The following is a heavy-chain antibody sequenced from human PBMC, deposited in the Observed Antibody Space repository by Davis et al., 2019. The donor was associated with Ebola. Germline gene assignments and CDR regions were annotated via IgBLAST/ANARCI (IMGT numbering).Heavy chain of an antibody. CDR1: GSSFSAYY. D-gene: IGHD3-16*01. Sequence: GSLRPSFPLHGSSFSAYYCSWIGRPPGKGLEWIGEINPSGSTNYNPSLKSRVTISVDTSKNQCSLKLSPVTAADTAVYYCARVRRHYIWGSYGFDYWGQGTLVTVSS. V-gene: IGHV4-34*01. J-gene: IGHJ4*02. CDR3: ARVRRHYIWGSYGFDY. CDR2: INPSGST.